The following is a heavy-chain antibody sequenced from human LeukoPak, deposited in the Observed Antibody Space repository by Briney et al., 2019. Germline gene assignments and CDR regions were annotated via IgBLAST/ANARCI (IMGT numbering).Heavy chain of an antibody. CDR1: GGSFSGYY. Sequence: PSETLSLTCAVYGGSFSGYYWSWIRQPPGKGLEWIGEINHSGSTNYNPSLKSRVTISVDTSKNQFSLKLSSVTAADTAVYYCARGSAYDYWGQGTLVTVSS. V-gene: IGHV4-34*01. CDR3: ARGSAYDY. J-gene: IGHJ4*02. CDR2: INHSGST.